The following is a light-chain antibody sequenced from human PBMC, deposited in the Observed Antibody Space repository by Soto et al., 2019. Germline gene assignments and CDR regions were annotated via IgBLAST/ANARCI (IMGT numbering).Light chain of an antibody. V-gene: IGKV3-15*01. CDR1: QSVSSN. CDR3: QQYNNWPFT. J-gene: IGKJ3*01. Sequence: EIVMTQSPATLSVSPGERATLSCRASQSVSSNLAWYQQKPGQAHRLLIYGASTRATGIPARFSGSGSGTEFTLTISSLQSEDFAVYYCQQYNNWPFTFGPGTKVDIK. CDR2: GAS.